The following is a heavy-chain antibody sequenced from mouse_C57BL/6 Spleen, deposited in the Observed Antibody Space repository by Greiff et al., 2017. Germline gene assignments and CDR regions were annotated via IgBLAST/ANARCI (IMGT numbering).Heavy chain of an antibody. J-gene: IGHJ3*01. D-gene: IGHD1-1*01. V-gene: IGHV1-22*01. CDR1: GYTFTDYN. Sequence: EVQLQQSGPELVTPGASVTMSCKASGYTFTDYNMHWVKQSHGKSLEWIGYINPNNGGTSYNQKFKGKATLTVNKSSSTAYMELRSLTSEDAAVYYCAREDDYGFAYWGQGTLVTVSA. CDR3: AREDDYGFAY. CDR2: INPNNGGT.